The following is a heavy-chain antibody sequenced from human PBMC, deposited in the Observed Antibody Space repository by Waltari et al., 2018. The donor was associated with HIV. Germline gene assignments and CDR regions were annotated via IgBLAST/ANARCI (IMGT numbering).Heavy chain of an antibody. Sequence: QVQLVQSGAEVKKPGASVRVSCKASGYTFSNYDMNWVRQASGQGLEWMGWMNPNSGATGYAQKFQGRVSMTRSTSIRTAYMELSSLTSEDTAVYYCARTDRGVNGQEFDYWGQGTLVTVSS. CDR2: MNPNSGAT. CDR3: ARTDRGVNGQEFDY. CDR1: GYTFSNYD. J-gene: IGHJ4*02. D-gene: IGHD3-10*01. V-gene: IGHV1-8*01.